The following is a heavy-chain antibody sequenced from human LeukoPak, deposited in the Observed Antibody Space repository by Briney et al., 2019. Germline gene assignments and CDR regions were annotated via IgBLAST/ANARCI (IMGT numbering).Heavy chain of an antibody. CDR3: ARGRWFGELYWFDP. CDR2: ISSSSSTI. Sequence: GGSLRLSCAASGLTFSTYSMNWVRQAPGKGLEWVSYISSSSSTIYYADSVKGRFTISRDNAKNSLHLQMDSLRAEDTAVYYCARGRWFGELYWFDPWGQGTLVTVSS. D-gene: IGHD3-10*01. V-gene: IGHV3-48*01. J-gene: IGHJ5*02. CDR1: GLTFSTYS.